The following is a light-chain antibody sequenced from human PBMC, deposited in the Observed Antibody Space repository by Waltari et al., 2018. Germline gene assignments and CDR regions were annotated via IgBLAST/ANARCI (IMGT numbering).Light chain of an antibody. J-gene: IGKJ5*01. V-gene: IGKV3-11*01. CDR3: QHRCNCPLLA. Sequence: EIVLAQSPATLSFSTGERATLPRRHSQSVDRFLAWYQRKPGQAPRPLIYDASDRATGTSSRFSGSRSATDFTLTISSRVPEDFAVYYCQHRCNCPLLAFGQGTRLEIK. CDR1: QSVDRF. CDR2: DAS.